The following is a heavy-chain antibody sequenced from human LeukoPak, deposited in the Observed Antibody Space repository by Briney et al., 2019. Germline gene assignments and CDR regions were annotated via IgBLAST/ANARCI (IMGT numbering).Heavy chain of an antibody. J-gene: IGHJ3*02. CDR2: IYPHDSDT. Sequence: PGESLQISCQTSGYYFPTYWTGWVRPMPGKGLEWMGIIYPHDSDTRYSPSFQGQVTISADKSINTAYLHWSSLRSSDTAMYYCARRRIVGSGWYDGAFDIWGQGTMVSVS. V-gene: IGHV5-51*01. CDR1: GYYFPTYW. D-gene: IGHD6-19*01. CDR3: ARRRIVGSGWYDGAFDI.